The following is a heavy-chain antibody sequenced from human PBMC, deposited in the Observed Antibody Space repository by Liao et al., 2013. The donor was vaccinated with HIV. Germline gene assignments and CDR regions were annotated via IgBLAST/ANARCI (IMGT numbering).Heavy chain of an antibody. D-gene: IGHD1-20*01. CDR2: ISTRGST. J-gene: IGHJ4*03. CDR3: ARTWANNFGSFDY. CDR1: GGSITSGNYY. Sequence: QVQLQESGPGLVKPSQTLSLTCTVSGGSITSGNYYWSWIRRPAGKGLEWIGHISTRGSTNYSPSLKSRVTISAGTSENHFSLKLSSVTAADTAVYYCARTWANNFGSFDYWGRGRPWSPSPQ. V-gene: IGHV4-61*02.